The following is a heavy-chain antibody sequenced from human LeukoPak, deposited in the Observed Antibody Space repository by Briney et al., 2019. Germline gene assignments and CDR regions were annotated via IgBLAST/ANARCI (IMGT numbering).Heavy chain of an antibody. CDR2: MNPNSGNT. V-gene: IGHV1-8*01. CDR1: GYTFTSYD. CDR3: ARGAYYYDSSGYNFDY. Sequence: GASVKVSCKASGYTFTSYDINWVRQATGQGLEWMVWMNPNSGNTGYAQKFQGRVTMTRNTSISTAYMELSSLRSEDTAVYYCARGAYYYDSSGYNFDYWGQGTLVTVSS. J-gene: IGHJ4*02. D-gene: IGHD3-22*01.